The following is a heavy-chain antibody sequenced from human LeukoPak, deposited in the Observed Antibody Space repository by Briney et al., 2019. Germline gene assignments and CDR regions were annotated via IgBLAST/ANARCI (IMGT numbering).Heavy chain of an antibody. CDR3: VRGQWELLSFFDY. D-gene: IGHD1-26*01. J-gene: IGHJ4*02. Sequence: ASVKVSCKASGYTFTGYYMHWVRQAPGQGLEWMGRINPNSGGTNYAQKFQGRVTMTRDTSISTAYMELSRLRSDDTAVYYCVRGQWELLSFFDYWGQGTLVTVSS. CDR2: INPNSGGT. CDR1: GYTFTGYY. V-gene: IGHV1-2*06.